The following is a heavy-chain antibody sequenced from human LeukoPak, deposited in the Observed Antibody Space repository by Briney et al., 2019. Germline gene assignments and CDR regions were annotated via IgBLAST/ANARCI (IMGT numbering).Heavy chain of an antibody. J-gene: IGHJ4*02. CDR2: ISYDGSNK. CDR3: AKLRRRFDSSGYVDY. CDR1: GFTFSSYG. Sequence: PGGSLRLSCAASGFTFSSYGMHWVRQAPGKGLEWVAVISYDGSNKYYADSVKGRFTISRDNSKNTLYLQMNSLRAEDTAVYYCAKLRRRFDSSGYVDYWGQGTLVTVSS. D-gene: IGHD3-22*01. V-gene: IGHV3-30*18.